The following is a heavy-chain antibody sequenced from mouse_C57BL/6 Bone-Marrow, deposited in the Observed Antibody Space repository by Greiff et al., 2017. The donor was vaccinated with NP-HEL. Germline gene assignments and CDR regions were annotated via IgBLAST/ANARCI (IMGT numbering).Heavy chain of an antibody. J-gene: IGHJ1*03. Sequence: QVQLQQPGAELVRPGSSVKLSCKASGYTFTSYWMHWVKQRPIQGLEWIGNIDPSDSETHYNQKFKDKATLTVDQSSSTAYMQLSSLTSEDSAVYYCARPYYYGSSPWYCDVWGTGTTVTVSS. CDR3: ARPYYYGSSPWYCDV. CDR2: IDPSDSET. V-gene: IGHV1-52*01. D-gene: IGHD1-1*01. CDR1: GYTFTSYW.